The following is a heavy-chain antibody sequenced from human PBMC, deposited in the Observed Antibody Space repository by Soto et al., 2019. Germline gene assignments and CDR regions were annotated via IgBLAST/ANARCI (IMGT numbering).Heavy chain of an antibody. CDR3: ARGRTAIATRWLDS. Sequence: PSETLSLTCAGCGGSFSDSYWSWIRQSPEKGLEWIGEITNSGSTYYNPSLKSRVTISGDTSKNQFSLEVRSVTAADTAAYFCARGRTAIATRWLDSWGQGTLVTVSS. CDR2: ITNSGST. V-gene: IGHV4-34*01. D-gene: IGHD1-1*01. CDR1: GGSFSDSY. J-gene: IGHJ5*01.